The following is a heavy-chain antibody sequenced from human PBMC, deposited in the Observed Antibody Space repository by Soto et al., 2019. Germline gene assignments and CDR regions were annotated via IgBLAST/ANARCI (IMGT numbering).Heavy chain of an antibody. D-gene: IGHD3-3*01. CDR2: ISGSGGST. J-gene: IGHJ4*02. V-gene: IGHV3-23*01. CDR3: AKVHDFWSGSSYYFDY. Sequence: PGGSLRLSCAASGFTFSSYAMSWARQAPGKGLEWVSAISGSGGSTYYADSVKGRFTISRDNSKNTLYLQMNSLRAEDTAVYYCAKVHDFWSGSSYYFDYWGQGTLVTVSS. CDR1: GFTFSSYA.